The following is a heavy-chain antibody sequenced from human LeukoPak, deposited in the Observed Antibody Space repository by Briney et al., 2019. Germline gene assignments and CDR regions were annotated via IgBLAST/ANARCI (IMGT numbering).Heavy chain of an antibody. Sequence: SETLSLTCTVSGGSISSGGYYWSWIRQHPGKGLEWIGYIYYSGSTYYNPSLKSRVTISVDTSKNQFSLKLSSVTAADTAVYYCARAYSYGSPYLDYWGQGTLVTVSS. CDR3: ARAYSYGSPYLDY. J-gene: IGHJ4*02. CDR2: IYYSGST. V-gene: IGHV4-31*03. D-gene: IGHD5-18*01. CDR1: GGSISSGGYY.